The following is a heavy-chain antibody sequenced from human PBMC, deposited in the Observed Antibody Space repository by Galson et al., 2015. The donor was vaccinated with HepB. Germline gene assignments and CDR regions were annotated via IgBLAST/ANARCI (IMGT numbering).Heavy chain of an antibody. Sequence: QSGAEVKKPGASVKVSCKGSGYSFTSYWIGWVRQMPGKGLEWMGIIYPGDSDTRYSPSFQGQVTISADKSISTAYLQWSSLKASDAAMYYCATVHRNNNQSKYRNGGFDYWGQGTLVTVSS. CDR3: ATVHRNNNQSKYRNGGFDY. V-gene: IGHV5-51*01. D-gene: IGHD2/OR15-2a*01. CDR2: IYPGDSDT. CDR1: GYSFTSYW. J-gene: IGHJ4*02.